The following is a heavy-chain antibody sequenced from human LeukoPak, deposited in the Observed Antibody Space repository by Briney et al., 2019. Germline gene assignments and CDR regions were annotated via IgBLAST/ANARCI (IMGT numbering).Heavy chain of an antibody. Sequence: SGTLSLTCAVSGGSISSSNWWSWVRQPPGKGLEWIGEIYHSGSTNYNPSLKSRVTISVDKSKNQFSLKLSSVTAADTAVYYCARDRRLERRGAFDIWGQGTMVTVSS. CDR1: GGSISSSNW. CDR3: ARDRRLERRGAFDI. J-gene: IGHJ3*02. CDR2: IYHSGST. D-gene: IGHD1-1*01. V-gene: IGHV4-4*02.